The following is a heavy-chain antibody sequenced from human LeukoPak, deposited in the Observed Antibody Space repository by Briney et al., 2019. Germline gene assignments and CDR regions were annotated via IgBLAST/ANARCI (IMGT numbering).Heavy chain of an antibody. CDR3: ARRVEWGAVTTLGYYMDV. Sequence: SETLSLTCTVSGGSISNYYWSWIRQPPGKGLEWIGYIYYSGSPNYNPSLKSRVTISVDTSKNQFSLKLRSVTAADTAVYYCARRVEWGAVTTLGYYMDVWGKGTTVTISS. V-gene: IGHV4-59*01. D-gene: IGHD4-17*01. J-gene: IGHJ6*03. CDR1: GGSISNYY. CDR2: IYYSGSP.